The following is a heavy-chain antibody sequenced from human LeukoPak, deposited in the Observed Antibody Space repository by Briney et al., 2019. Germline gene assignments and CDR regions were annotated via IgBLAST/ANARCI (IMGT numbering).Heavy chain of an antibody. CDR3: VKDPGYCSSTSCYGGDLRDY. Sequence: GGSLRLSCAASGFTFSSSAMSWVRQAPGKGLEWVSAISNNGGYTYYADSVQGRFTISRDNSKNTLYLQMNSLRAEDTAVYYCVKDPGYCSSTSCYGGDLRDYWGQGTLVTVSS. V-gene: IGHV3-23*01. D-gene: IGHD2-2*01. J-gene: IGHJ4*02. CDR1: GFTFSSSA. CDR2: ISNNGGYT.